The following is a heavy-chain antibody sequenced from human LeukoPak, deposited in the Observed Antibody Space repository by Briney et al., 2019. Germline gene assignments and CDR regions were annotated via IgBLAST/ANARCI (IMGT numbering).Heavy chain of an antibody. D-gene: IGHD6-13*01. V-gene: IGHV4-59*01. CDR3: ARHSGHSSTNDAFDI. J-gene: IGHJ3*02. CDR2: MYSGGTT. Sequence: SETLSLTCTVSDGSINGYYWSWIRQPPGKGLDWIGYMYSGGTTNYSPSLKSRVTMSEDMSKNQFSLKLTSVTAADTAVYYCARHSGHSSTNDAFDIWGQGTMVTVSS. CDR1: DGSINGYY.